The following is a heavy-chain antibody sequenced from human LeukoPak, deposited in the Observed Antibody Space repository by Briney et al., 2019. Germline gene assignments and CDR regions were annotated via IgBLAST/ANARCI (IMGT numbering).Heavy chain of an antibody. CDR1: GGYFRGYY. CDR2: INHTGST. V-gene: IGHV4-34*01. D-gene: IGHD3-22*01. CDR3: ARGSRRPSITMIQTAAAAFDV. Sequence: SETLSRTCAVHGGYFRGYYWSWLRQPPGTGLEWFGDINHTGSTNYNPSLKRRITISIDTSKEQFSLKQPPSPAADITVYYRARGSRRPSITMIQTAAAAFDVHGQATMVTVSS. J-gene: IGHJ3*01.